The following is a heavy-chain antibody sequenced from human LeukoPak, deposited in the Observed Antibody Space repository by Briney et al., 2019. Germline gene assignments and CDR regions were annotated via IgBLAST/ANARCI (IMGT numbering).Heavy chain of an antibody. CDR3: ARRQYSSSWYSNYYYYYMDV. Sequence: SVKVSCKASGGTFSSYAISWVRQAPGQGLEWMGGIIPIFGTANYAQKFQGRVTITAGESTSTAYMELSSLRSEDTAVYYCARRQYSSSWYSNYYYYYMDVWGKGTTVTVSS. CDR1: GGTFSSYA. D-gene: IGHD6-13*01. V-gene: IGHV1-69*13. J-gene: IGHJ6*03. CDR2: IIPIFGTA.